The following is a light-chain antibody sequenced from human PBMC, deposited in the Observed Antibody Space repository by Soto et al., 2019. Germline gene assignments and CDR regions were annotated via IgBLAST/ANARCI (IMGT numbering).Light chain of an antibody. CDR2: DSS. Sequence: IHMTQYTSTLPASLGDRVPITCRASQRISSWLAWYQQKPGKAPKLLIYDSSNLESGVPSRFSGSGSGTEFTLTISSLQPDDFATYYCQQYKSYSHTFGHGSNVDIK. J-gene: IGKJ3*01. CDR1: QRISSW. CDR3: QQYKSYSHT. V-gene: IGKV1-5*01.